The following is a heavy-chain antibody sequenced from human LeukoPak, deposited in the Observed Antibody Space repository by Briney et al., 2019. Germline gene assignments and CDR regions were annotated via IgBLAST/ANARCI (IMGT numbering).Heavy chain of an antibody. V-gene: IGHV3-30*04. CDR2: ISYDGRNK. Sequence: GGSLRLSCAASGFTFSTYAMLWFRQAPGKGLEWVAVISYDGRNKYYADSVKGRFTISRDNSKNTLYLQMNSLRAEDTAVYYCARGRDSYQTFDFWGQGTLVTVSS. CDR1: GFTFSTYA. CDR3: ARGRDSYQTFDF. J-gene: IGHJ4*02. D-gene: IGHD2-21*02.